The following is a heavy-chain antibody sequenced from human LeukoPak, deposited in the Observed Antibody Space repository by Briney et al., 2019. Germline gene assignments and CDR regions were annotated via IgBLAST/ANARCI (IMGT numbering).Heavy chain of an antibody. Sequence: GGSLRVSCVASGFTFSSSWMSWVRQAPGKGLEWVANIKHDGSEKSYVECVRGRFTISRDNAKNSLYVQLNRLRAEDTGLYYCARDNPPDYWGQGTLVTVSS. J-gene: IGHJ4*02. CDR2: IKHDGSEK. CDR1: GFTFSSSW. CDR3: ARDNPPDY. V-gene: IGHV3-7*01.